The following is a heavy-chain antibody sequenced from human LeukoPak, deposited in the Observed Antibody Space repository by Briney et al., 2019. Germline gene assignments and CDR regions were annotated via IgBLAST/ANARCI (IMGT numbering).Heavy chain of an antibody. CDR1: GFTFSNAW. V-gene: IGHV3-15*01. D-gene: IGHD3-22*01. Sequence: GGSLRLSCAASGFTFSNAWMSWVRQAPGKGLEWVGRIKSNTDDGTTDYAAPVKGRFTISRDDSENTLYLQVNSLKTEDTAVYYCTTDRYYYDSSGYYRRFDYWGQGTLVTASS. CDR2: IKSNTDDGTT. CDR3: TTDRYYYDSSGYYRRFDY. J-gene: IGHJ4*02.